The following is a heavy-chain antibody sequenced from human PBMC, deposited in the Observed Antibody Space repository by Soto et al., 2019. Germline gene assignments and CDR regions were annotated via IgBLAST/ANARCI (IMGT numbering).Heavy chain of an antibody. CDR1: GGSIIDYY. CDR3: ARQSGGYYYYGMDV. D-gene: IGHD1-26*01. Sequence: PSETLSLTCTVSGGSIIDYYWSWIRQPPGKGLEWIGYIYYSGTTDYSPSLKSRVTISVDTSKNQFSLKLSSVTAADSAIYYCARQSGGYYYYGMDVWGKGTTVTVGS. CDR2: IYYSGTT. J-gene: IGHJ6*04. V-gene: IGHV4-59*08.